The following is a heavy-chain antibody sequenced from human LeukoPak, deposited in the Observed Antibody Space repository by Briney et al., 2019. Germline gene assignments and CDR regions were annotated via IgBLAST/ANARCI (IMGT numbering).Heavy chain of an antibody. CDR3: ARAGHLVGATTFEY. J-gene: IGHJ4*02. Sequence: ASVKVSCKASGYTFTAYYIHWVRQAPGQGLELMGWINTNTGNPTCAQGFTGRFVFSLDTSVSTAYLQISSLKAEDTAVYYCARAGHLVGATTFEYWGQGTLVTVSS. V-gene: IGHV7-4-1*02. CDR1: GYTFTAYY. CDR2: INTNTGNP. D-gene: IGHD1-26*01.